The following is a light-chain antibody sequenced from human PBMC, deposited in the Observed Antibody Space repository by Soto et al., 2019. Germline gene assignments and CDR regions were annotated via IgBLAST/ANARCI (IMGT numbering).Light chain of an antibody. J-gene: IGKJ5*01. CDR3: QQRSNWPPIT. CDR2: DAS. V-gene: IGKV3-11*01. Sequence: IVLTQSLPTLSFTPGARATLSCRASQSVSSYLAWYQQKPGQAPRLLIYDASNRATGIPARFSGSGSGTDFTLTISSLEPEDFAVYYCQQRSNWPPITFGQGTLLEIK. CDR1: QSVSSY.